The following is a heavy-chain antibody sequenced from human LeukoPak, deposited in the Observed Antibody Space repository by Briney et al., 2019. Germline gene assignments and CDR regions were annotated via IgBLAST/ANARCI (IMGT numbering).Heavy chain of an antibody. CDR2: ISWNSGSI. CDR3: AELGITMIGGV. D-gene: IGHD3-10*02. J-gene: IGHJ6*04. CDR1: GLTFDDYA. V-gene: IGHV3-9*01. Sequence: PPGGSLRLSCAASGLTFDDYAMHWVRQAPGKGLEWVSGISWNSGSIGYAHSVKGRFTISRDNAKNSLYLQMNSLRAEDTAVYYCAELGITMIGGVWGKGTTVTISS.